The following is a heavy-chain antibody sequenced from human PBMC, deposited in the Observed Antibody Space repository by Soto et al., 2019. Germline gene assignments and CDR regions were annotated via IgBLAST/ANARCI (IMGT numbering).Heavy chain of an antibody. J-gene: IGHJ4*02. CDR2: ISGGGDTQ. V-gene: IGHV3-23*01. CDR1: GFTFNNNA. Sequence: EVQLLESGGGLVQPGGSLRLSCAASGFTFNNNAMTWVRQAPGKGLEWVSAISGGGDTQSYADSVKGRFTVSRDGSKNTLYLQMSSLRAEDTALYYCAKGRGGSGSLTPRVDFWGQGTLVTVSS. D-gene: IGHD3-10*01. CDR3: AKGRGGSGSLTPRVDF.